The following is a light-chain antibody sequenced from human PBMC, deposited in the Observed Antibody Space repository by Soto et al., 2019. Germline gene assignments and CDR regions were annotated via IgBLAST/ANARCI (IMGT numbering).Light chain of an antibody. CDR3: QQFDNWPPVT. Sequence: ETVMTQSPATLSVSPGERATLSCRASQSVSNNLAWYQQKPGQAPRLLIYGASARATGVPARFSGSGSGTEFTLTISSLQSEDFAVYYCQQFDNWPPVTFGQGTKLEIK. CDR2: GAS. CDR1: QSVSNN. V-gene: IGKV3-15*01. J-gene: IGKJ2*01.